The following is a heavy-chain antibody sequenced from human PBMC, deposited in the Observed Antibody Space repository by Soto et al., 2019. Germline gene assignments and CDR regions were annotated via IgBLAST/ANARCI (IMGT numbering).Heavy chain of an antibody. CDR2: ISAYNGNT. V-gene: IGHV1-18*04. CDR1: GYTFTSYG. J-gene: IGHJ6*02. Sequence: ASVKVSCKASGYTFTSYGISWVRQAPGQGLEWMGWISAYNGNTNYAQKLQGRVTMTTDTSTSTAYMELRSLRSDDTAVYYCARDTTLVLVTNPSSSPGGYYYDYGMDVWGQGTRVTV. D-gene: IGHD6-6*01. CDR3: ARDTTLVLVTNPSSSPGGYYYDYGMDV.